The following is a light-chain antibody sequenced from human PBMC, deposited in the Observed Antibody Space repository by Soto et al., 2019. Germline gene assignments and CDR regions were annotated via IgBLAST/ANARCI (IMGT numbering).Light chain of an antibody. CDR2: DVS. Sequence: QSALTQPASVSRSPVQSITISCTGTSSDVGGYNYVSWYQQHPGKAPKLMIYDVSNWPSGVSNRFSGSKSGNTASLTISWLQAEDEADYYCSSYTSSSTLDVVFGGGTQLT. J-gene: IGLJ2*01. V-gene: IGLV2-14*01. CDR3: SSYTSSSTLDVV. CDR1: SSDVGGYNY.